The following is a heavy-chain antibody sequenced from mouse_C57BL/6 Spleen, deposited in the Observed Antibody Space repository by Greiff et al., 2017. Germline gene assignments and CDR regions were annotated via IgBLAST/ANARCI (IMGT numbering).Heavy chain of an antibody. CDR3: ARVDSSGYFDY. J-gene: IGHJ2*01. D-gene: IGHD3-2*02. V-gene: IGHV1-76*01. CDR1: GYTFTDYY. CDR2: IYPGSGNT. Sequence: VQLQQSGAELVRPGASVKLSCKASGYTFTDYYINWVKQRPGQGLEWIARIYPGSGNTYYNEKFKGKATLTAEKSSSTAYMQLSSLTSEDSAVYFGARVDSSGYFDYWGQGTTLTVSS.